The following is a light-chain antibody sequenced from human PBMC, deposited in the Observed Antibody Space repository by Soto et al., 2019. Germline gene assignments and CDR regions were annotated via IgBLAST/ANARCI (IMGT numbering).Light chain of an antibody. V-gene: IGKV3-11*01. Sequence: EIVLTQSPATLSLSPGERATLSCRASQSVSSYLAWYQQKPGQAPRLLIYEASNRATGIPARFSGSGSGTDFTLTISCLEPEEFAVYYCQQRSNWPLTFGPGTKVDIK. CDR2: EAS. CDR3: QQRSNWPLT. CDR1: QSVSSY. J-gene: IGKJ3*01.